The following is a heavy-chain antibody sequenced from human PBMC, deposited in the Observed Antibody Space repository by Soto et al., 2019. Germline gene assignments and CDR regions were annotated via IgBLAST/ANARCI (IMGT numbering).Heavy chain of an antibody. CDR3: AIHCGSPSCFISLSDH. Sequence: GGSLRLSCAASGFTFSGYWMNWVRQAPGKGLEWVANINQDGSEKSYVDSVKGRFTISRDNAKNSLYLQMNSLRAEDTAMYYCAIHCGSPSCFISLSDHWGPGTLVTVSS. CDR1: GFTFSGYW. D-gene: IGHD2-2*01. J-gene: IGHJ4*02. CDR2: INQDGSEK. V-gene: IGHV3-7*01.